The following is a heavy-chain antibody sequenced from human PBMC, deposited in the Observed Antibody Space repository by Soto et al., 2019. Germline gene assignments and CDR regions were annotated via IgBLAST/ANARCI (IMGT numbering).Heavy chain of an antibody. CDR3: ARGVLRYFDWLNFDY. D-gene: IGHD3-9*01. V-gene: IGHV4-34*01. Sequence: SGTLSLTCAVYGGSFSGYYWSWIRQPPGKGLEWIGEINHSGSTKYSPSLKSRVTISVDTSKNQFSLKLSSVTAADTAVYYCARGVLRYFDWLNFDYWGQGTLVTVSS. CDR1: GGSFSGYY. CDR2: INHSGST. J-gene: IGHJ4*02.